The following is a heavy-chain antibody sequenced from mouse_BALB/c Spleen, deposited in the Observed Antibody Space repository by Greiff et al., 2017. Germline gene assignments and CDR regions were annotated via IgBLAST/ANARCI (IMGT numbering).Heavy chain of an antibody. Sequence: QVQLQQSGAELAKPGASVKMSCKASGYTFTSYWMHWVKQRPGQGLEWIGYINPSTGYTEYNQKFKDKATLTADKSSSTAYMQLSSLTSEDSAVYYCARSMALIYYDYDGAYWGQGTLVTVSA. CDR2: INPSTGYT. CDR1: GYTFTSYW. CDR3: ARSMALIYYDYDGAY. D-gene: IGHD2-4*01. V-gene: IGHV1-7*01. J-gene: IGHJ3*01.